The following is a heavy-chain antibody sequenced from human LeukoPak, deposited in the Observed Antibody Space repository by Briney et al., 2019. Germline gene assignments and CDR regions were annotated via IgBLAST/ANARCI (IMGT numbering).Heavy chain of an antibody. V-gene: IGHV4-59*12. CDR3: ARSYYDSSGYYGPSGLFQH. CDR2: IYYSGST. D-gene: IGHD3-22*01. Sequence: PSETLSLTCTISGGSISSYYWSWIRQPQGKGLEWIGSIYYSGSTYYNPSLKSRVTISVDTSKNQFSLKLSSVTAADTAVYYCARSYYDSSGYYGPSGLFQHWGQGTMVTVSS. CDR1: GGSISSYY. J-gene: IGHJ1*01.